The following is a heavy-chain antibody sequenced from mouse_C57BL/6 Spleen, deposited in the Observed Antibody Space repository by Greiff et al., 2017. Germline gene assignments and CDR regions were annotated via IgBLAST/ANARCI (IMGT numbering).Heavy chain of an antibody. V-gene: IGHV1-81*01. CDR3: ARSLTTVVRYFDV. J-gene: IGHJ1*03. D-gene: IGHD1-1*01. Sequence: VKLMESGAELARPGASVKLSCKASGYTFTSYGISWVKQRTGQGLEWIGEIYPRSGNTYYNEKFKGKATLTADKSSSTAYMELRSLTSEDSAVYFCARSLTTVVRYFDVWGTGTTVTVSS. CDR1: GYTFTSYG. CDR2: IYPRSGNT.